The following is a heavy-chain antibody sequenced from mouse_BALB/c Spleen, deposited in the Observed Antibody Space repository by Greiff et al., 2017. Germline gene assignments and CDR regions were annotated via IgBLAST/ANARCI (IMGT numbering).Heavy chain of an antibody. V-gene: IGHV7-3*02. Sequence: EVKVVESGGGLVQPGGSLRLSCATSGFTFTDYYMSWVRQPPGKALEWLGFIRNKANGYTTEYSASVKGRFTISRDNSQSILYLQMNTLRAEDSATYYCARDRGYGKMLDYWGQGTTLTVSS. CDR1: GFTFTDYY. D-gene: IGHD2-1*01. CDR2: IRNKANGYTT. J-gene: IGHJ2*01. CDR3: ARDRGYGKMLDY.